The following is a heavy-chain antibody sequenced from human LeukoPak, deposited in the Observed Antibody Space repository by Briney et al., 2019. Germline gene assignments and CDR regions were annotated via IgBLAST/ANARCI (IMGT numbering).Heavy chain of an antibody. Sequence: SETLHLTCAVYGGSFSGYYWSWIRQPPGKGLEWIGEINHSGSTNYNPSLKSRVTTSVDTSKNQFSLKLSSVTAADTAVYYCALMIVVPDAFDIWGQGTMVTVSS. J-gene: IGHJ3*02. CDR1: GGSFSGYY. D-gene: IGHD3-22*01. CDR2: INHSGST. V-gene: IGHV4-34*01. CDR3: ALMIVVPDAFDI.